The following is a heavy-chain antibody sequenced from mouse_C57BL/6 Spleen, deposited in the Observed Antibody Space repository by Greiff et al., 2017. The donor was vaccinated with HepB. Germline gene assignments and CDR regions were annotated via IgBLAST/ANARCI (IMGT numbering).Heavy chain of an antibody. D-gene: IGHD2-4*01. Sequence: EVHLVESGGGLVQPKGSLKLSCAASGFSFNTYAMNWVRQAPGKGLEWVARIRSKSNNYATYYADSVKDRFTISRDDSESMLYLQMNNLKTEDTAMYYCVRGGMITKKYYAIDYWGQGTSVTVSS. J-gene: IGHJ4*01. V-gene: IGHV10-1*01. CDR3: VRGGMITKKYYAIDY. CDR2: IRSKSNNYAT. CDR1: GFSFNTYA.